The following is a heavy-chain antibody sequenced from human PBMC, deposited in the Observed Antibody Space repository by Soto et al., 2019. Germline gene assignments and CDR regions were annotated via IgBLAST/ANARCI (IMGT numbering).Heavy chain of an antibody. D-gene: IGHD3-22*01. CDR3: ARDGRYYYDSSGYYYYGMDV. Sequence: ASVKVSCKASGYTFTSYGISWVREAPGQGIEWMGWISAYNGNTNYAQKLQGRVTMTTDTSTSTAYMELRSLRSDDTAVYYCARDGRYYYDSSGYYYYGMDVWGQGTTVTVSS. J-gene: IGHJ6*02. CDR1: GYTFTSYG. CDR2: ISAYNGNT. V-gene: IGHV1-18*01.